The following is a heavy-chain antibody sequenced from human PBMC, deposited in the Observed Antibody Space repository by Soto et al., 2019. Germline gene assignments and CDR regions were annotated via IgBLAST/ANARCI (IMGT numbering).Heavy chain of an antibody. V-gene: IGHV1-69-2*01. CDR3: ATDPRSITGTTRKDWFDP. J-gene: IGHJ5*02. CDR2: VDPEDGET. Sequence: EVQLVQSGAEVKKPGATVKISCKVSGYTFTDYYMHWVQQAPGKGLEWMGLVDPEDGETIYAEKFQGRVTITADTSTHTAYMELSSLRSEDTAVYYCATDPRSITGTTRKDWFDPWGQGTLVTVSS. CDR1: GYTFTDYY. D-gene: IGHD1-7*01.